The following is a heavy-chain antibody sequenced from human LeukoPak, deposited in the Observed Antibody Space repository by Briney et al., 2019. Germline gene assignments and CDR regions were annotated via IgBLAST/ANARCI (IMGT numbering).Heavy chain of an antibody. V-gene: IGHV1-69*05. J-gene: IGHJ3*02. CDR1: GGTFSSYA. CDR2: IIPIFGTA. CDR3: ARDHYGFDAFDI. D-gene: IGHD4-17*01. Sequence: SVKVSCKASGGTFSSYAISWVRQAPGQGLEWMGGIIPIFGTANYAQKFQGRVTITTDESTSTAYMELSSLRSEDTAVYYCARDHYGFDAFDIWGQGTMVTVSS.